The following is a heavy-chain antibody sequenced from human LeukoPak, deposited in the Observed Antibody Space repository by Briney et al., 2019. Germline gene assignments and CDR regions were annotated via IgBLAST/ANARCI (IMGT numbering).Heavy chain of an antibody. V-gene: IGHV3-15*01. CDR2: IKSKTDGGTT. D-gene: IGHD3-22*01. J-gene: IGHJ4*02. CDR3: TTATYYYDGSYYYLVIDY. Sequence: PGGSLRLSCAASGFTFSNAWMSWDRQAPGKGLEWVGRIKSKTDGGTTDYAAPVKGRFTISRDDSKNTLYLQMNGLKTEDTAVYFCTTATYYYDGSYYYLVIDYWGQGSLVTVSS. CDR1: GFTFSNAW.